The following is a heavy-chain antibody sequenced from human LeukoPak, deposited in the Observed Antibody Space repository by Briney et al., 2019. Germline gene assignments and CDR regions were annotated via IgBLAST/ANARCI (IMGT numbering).Heavy chain of an antibody. J-gene: IGHJ5*02. CDR3: ARGGRVPTARRFKAGNWFDP. D-gene: IGHD2-2*01. V-gene: IGHV4-34*01. CDR1: GGSFSGYY. CDR2: INHSGGT. Sequence: PSETLSLSCAVYGGSFSGYYWNWIRQPPGMGLEWIGEINHSGGTNYNPSLKRRVTISVDMSKNQFSLNVSSVTAADTAVYFCARGGRVPTARRFKAGNWFDPWGHGTLVTVSS.